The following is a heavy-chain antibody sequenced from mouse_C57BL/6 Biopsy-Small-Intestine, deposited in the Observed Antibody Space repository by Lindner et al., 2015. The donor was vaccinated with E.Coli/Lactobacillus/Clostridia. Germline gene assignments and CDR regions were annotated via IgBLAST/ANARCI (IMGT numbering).Heavy chain of an antibody. CDR2: INPNNGGT. D-gene: IGHD2-5*01. J-gene: IGHJ1*03. Sequence: EVQLQESGPELVKPGASVKMSCKASGYTFTDYNMHWVKQSHGKSLEWIGYINPNNGGTNYNQKFKGKATLTVNKSSSTAYMELRSLTSEDSAVYYCARNSNYWYFDVWGTGTTVTVSS. CDR1: GYTFTDYN. CDR3: ARNSNYWYFDV. V-gene: IGHV1-22*01.